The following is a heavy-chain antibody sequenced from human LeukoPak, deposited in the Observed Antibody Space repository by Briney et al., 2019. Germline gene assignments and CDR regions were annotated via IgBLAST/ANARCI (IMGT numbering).Heavy chain of an antibody. V-gene: IGHV3-23*01. CDR2: ITDSGGDT. D-gene: IGHD3-22*01. Sequence: PGGSLRLSCAASGFTFSNYAMSWVRQAPGKGLEWFSAITDSGGDTYYADSVKGRFTISRDNAKNTLYLQMNSLRAEDTAVYYCARDDYYDSSGYPSLVYWGQGTLVTVSS. CDR1: GFTFSNYA. J-gene: IGHJ4*02. CDR3: ARDDYYDSSGYPSLVY.